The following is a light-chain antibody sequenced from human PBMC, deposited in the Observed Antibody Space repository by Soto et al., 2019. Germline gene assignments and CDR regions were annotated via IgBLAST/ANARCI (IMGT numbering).Light chain of an antibody. J-gene: IGKJ1*01. CDR2: GAS. Sequence: EIVLTQSPGTRSLSPGERATLSCRASQSVSNNYLAWYQQKPGQAPRLLIYGASNRATGIPDRFSGSGSGTDFTLTISRLEPEDFAVYYCQQYGGSPWTFGQGTKVDIK. V-gene: IGKV3-20*01. CDR3: QQYGGSPWT. CDR1: QSVSNNY.